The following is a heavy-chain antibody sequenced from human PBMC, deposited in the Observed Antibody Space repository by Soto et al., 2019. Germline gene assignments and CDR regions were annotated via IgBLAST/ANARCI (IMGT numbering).Heavy chain of an antibody. CDR1: GYTFTIYG. CDR2: ISACNGNT. Sequence: QVQLVQSGAEVKKPGASVKDSCKASGYTFTIYGISWVRQAPGQGLEWMGWISACNGNTNYAQKLQDRGTMTTDTSTSTAYMEVSSLGSDDTAVYYCATLLAFRYCSSTSCHYYFDYWCQGSLVTVSS. V-gene: IGHV1-18*01. CDR3: ATLLAFRYCSSTSCHYYFDY. D-gene: IGHD2-2*01. J-gene: IGHJ4*02.